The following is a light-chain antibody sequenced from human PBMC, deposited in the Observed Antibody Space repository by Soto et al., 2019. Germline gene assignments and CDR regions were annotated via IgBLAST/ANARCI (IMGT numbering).Light chain of an antibody. CDR1: SSDVGAYSY. CDR3: SSYTNSFTWV. V-gene: IGLV2-14*01. Sequence: QSVLAQPASVSGSPGQSITISCTGTSSDVGAYSYVSWYQQHPGKAPKLIIFEVSNRPSGISNRFSGSKSGQTASLSISGLQAEDEADYYCSSYTNSFTWVFGGGTKLTVL. J-gene: IGLJ3*02. CDR2: EVS.